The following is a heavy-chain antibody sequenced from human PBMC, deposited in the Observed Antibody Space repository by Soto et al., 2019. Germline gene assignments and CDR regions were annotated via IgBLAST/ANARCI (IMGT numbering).Heavy chain of an antibody. V-gene: IGHV4-30-4*01. Sequence: SETLSLTCNVSAGYISTGNYYWSWIRQSPGKGLEWIGHIYYSGTTYYNPSLKSRITISVDASKNQFSLNLSSVTAADTAIYYCVSRQQQVALVEYWSQGTLVTVSS. CDR1: AGYISTGNYY. CDR2: IYYSGTT. CDR3: VSRQQQVALVEY. D-gene: IGHD6-13*01. J-gene: IGHJ4*02.